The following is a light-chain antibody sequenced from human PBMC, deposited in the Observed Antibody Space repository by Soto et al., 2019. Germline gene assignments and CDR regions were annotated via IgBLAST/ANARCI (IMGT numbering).Light chain of an antibody. CDR2: YTS. V-gene: IGLV7-46*01. CDR1: TGTVTSSHY. J-gene: IGLJ3*02. CDR3: LLSYSEAWV. Sequence: QAVVTQETSMSVSPGGTVTLTCGSSTGTVTSSHYPYWFQQKPGQAPRTLIYYTSNKQSWTPARSSGTLLGGKAALTLSGAQPEDEAVYYCLLSYSEAWVFGGGTKRTVL.